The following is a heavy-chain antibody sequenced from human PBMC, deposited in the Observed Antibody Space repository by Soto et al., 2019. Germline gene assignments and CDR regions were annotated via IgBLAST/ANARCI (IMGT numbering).Heavy chain of an antibody. Sequence: GASVKVSCKASGGTFSSYAISWVRQAPGQGLEWMGGIIPTFGTANYAQKFQGRATITADESTSTAYMELSSLRSEDTAVYYCARRETILRNNWFDPWGQGTLVTVSS. D-gene: IGHD4-17*01. CDR3: ARRETILRNNWFDP. V-gene: IGHV1-69*13. CDR2: IIPTFGTA. CDR1: GGTFSSYA. J-gene: IGHJ5*02.